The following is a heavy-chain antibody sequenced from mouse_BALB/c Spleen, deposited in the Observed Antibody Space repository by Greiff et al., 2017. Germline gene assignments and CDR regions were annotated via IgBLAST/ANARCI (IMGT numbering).Heavy chain of an antibody. D-gene: IGHD1-1*01. CDR1: GYAFSSSW. J-gene: IGHJ2*01. CDR3: AIVATHYFDY. CDR2: IYPGDGDT. V-gene: IGHV1-82*01. Sequence: QVQLQQSGPELVKPGASVKISCKASGYAFSSSWMNWVKQRPGQGLEWIGRIYPGDGDTNYNGKFKDKAILTVDKSSSTAYMQLSSLTSEDSAVYYCAIVATHYFDYWGQGTTLTVSS.